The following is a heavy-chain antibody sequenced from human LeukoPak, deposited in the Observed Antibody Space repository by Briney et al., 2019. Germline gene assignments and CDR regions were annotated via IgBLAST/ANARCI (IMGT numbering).Heavy chain of an antibody. D-gene: IGHD6-13*01. V-gene: IGHV4-39*02. CDR3: ARGLYEGGSWFHFDS. CDR2: IYYSGST. CDR1: ADSISSSTYY. Sequence: PSETLSLTCTVSADSISSSTYYWAWIRQPPGKGLEWIGNIYYSGSTYYNPSLKGRVTISIDTSKNHFSLELSSVTAADMAVYYCARGLYEGGSWFHFDSRGQGTLVTVSS. J-gene: IGHJ4*02.